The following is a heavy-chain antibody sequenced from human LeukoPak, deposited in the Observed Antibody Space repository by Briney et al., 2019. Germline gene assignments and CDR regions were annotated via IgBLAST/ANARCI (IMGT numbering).Heavy chain of an antibody. CDR1: GFTFISYA. D-gene: IGHD6-19*01. Sequence: GGSLRLSCAASGFTFISYAMSWVRQAPGKGLEWVSTISGRGDRTYYADSVKGQFTISRDNSKNTVYLQMNSLRAEDTAVYYCAKQGVAGSNWFDPWGQGTLVTVSS. CDR2: ISGRGDRT. CDR3: AKQGVAGSNWFDP. V-gene: IGHV3-23*01. J-gene: IGHJ5*02.